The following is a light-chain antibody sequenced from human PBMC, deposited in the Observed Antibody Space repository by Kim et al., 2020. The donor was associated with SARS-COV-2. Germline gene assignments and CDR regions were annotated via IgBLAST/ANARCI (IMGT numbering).Light chain of an antibody. V-gene: IGKV2-24*01. CDR3: MQATQFPWT. CDR1: QSLLSSGGNTY. J-gene: IGKJ1*01. Sequence: PASISCTASQSLLSSGGNTYLNWFHQRPGQPPRPLIYKVSIRFSGVPDRFSGSGAGTFFTLRISRVEAEDVGVYYCMQATQFPWTFGQGTKVDIK. CDR2: KVS.